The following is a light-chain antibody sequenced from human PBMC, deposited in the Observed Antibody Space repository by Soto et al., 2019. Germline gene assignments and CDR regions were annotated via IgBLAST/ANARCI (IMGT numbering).Light chain of an antibody. CDR2: DAS. CDR3: QHYNNWPRT. Sequence: EIVMTQSPATLSVSPGERATLSCRASQSVSSNLAWYQQKPGQAPRLVIFDASTRATGIPARFSVSGSGTEFTLTISSLQSEDFAVYYCQHYNNWPRTFGQGTKVEIK. CDR1: QSVSSN. J-gene: IGKJ1*01. V-gene: IGKV3-15*01.